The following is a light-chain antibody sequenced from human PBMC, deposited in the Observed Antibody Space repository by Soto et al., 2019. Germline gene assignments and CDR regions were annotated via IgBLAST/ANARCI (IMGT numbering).Light chain of an antibody. V-gene: IGKV3-11*01. CDR3: QQRSNLFT. CDR2: DAS. J-gene: IGKJ3*01. Sequence: EIVLTQSPATLSESPGERATLSCRASQSLSNFLAWYQQKPGQAPRLLIYDASNRATGIPVRFSGSGSGTDFTLTISSLEPEDFSLYYCQQRSNLFTFGPGTTVEIK. CDR1: QSLSNF.